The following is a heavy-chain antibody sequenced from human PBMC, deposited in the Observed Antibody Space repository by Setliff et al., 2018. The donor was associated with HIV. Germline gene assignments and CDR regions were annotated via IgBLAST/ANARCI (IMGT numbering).Heavy chain of an antibody. V-gene: IGHV3-66*02. Sequence: PGGSLRLSCAASGFTVSSNYMSWVRQAPGKGLEWVSVIYSGGNTYYADSVKGRFTISRDNSKNTLYLQMNSLRGEDTAVHYCAREVRGPEGIAATDTGDYWGQGTLVTVS. CDR3: AREVRGPEGIAATDTGDY. D-gene: IGHD6-13*01. CDR1: GFTVSSNY. J-gene: IGHJ4*02. CDR2: IYSGGNT.